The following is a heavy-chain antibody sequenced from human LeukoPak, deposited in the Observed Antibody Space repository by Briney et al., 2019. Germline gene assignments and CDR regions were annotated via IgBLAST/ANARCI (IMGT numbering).Heavy chain of an antibody. D-gene: IGHD1-20*01. CDR2: IIPIFGTA. CDR1: GGTFSSCA. J-gene: IGHJ5*02. CDR3: ARGVIGLSLERPNWFDP. Sequence: VASVKVSCKATGGTFSSCAISWVRQAPGQGLEWMGGIIPIFGTANYAQKFQGRVTITTDESTSTAYMELSSLRSEDTAVYYCARGVIGLSLERPNWFDPWGQGTLVTVSS. V-gene: IGHV1-69*05.